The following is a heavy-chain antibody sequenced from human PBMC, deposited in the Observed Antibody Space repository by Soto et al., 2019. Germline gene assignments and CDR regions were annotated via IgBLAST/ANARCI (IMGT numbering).Heavy chain of an antibody. CDR1: GGIFSNYG. CDR3: ALFESDDDVWGSFRS. Sequence: GASVKVSCKASGGIFSNYGFSWVRQAPGQGLEWMGGIIPLFGKPSYAQKFQGRLIISADESTNRAYLDLYSLTTEDAGIYYCALFESDDDVWGSFRSWGQGTLVTVSS. J-gene: IGHJ5*02. D-gene: IGHD3-16*01. V-gene: IGHV1-69*13. CDR2: IIPLFGKP.